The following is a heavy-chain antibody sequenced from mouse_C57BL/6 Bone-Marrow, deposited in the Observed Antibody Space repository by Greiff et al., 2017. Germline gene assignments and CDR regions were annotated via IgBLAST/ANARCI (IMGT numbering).Heavy chain of an antibody. CDR2: IDPEDGDT. CDR1: GFNINDYS. J-gene: IGHJ3*01. D-gene: IGHD1-1*01. V-gene: IGHV14-1*01. CDR3: TFYCYGSSYWLAY. Sequence: VQLQQSGAELVRPGASVKLSCTASGFNINDYSMHWVKQRPVQGLEWIGSIDPEDGDTEYAPKFQGKATMTADTSSNTAYLQLSSLTSEDTAVYYCTFYCYGSSYWLAYWGQGTLVTVSA.